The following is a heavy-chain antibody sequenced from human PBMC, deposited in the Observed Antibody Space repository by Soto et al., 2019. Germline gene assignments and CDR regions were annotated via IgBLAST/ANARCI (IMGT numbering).Heavy chain of an antibody. J-gene: IGHJ4*02. CDR3: AKDQASGQGSFDS. V-gene: IGHV3-30*18. CDR2: ISYDGSNQ. CDR1: GFTFNIYG. Sequence: SLRLSCAASGFTFNIYGMHWVRQAPDKGLEWVALISYDGSNQYYADSVKGRFTIPRDNSKNTLFLQMNSLRADDTAVYYCAKDQASGQGSFDSWGQGTLVTVSS.